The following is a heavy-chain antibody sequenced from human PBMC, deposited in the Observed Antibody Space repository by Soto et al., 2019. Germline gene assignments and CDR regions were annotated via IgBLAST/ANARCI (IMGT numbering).Heavy chain of an antibody. J-gene: IGHJ4*02. CDR1: GFTFKNYW. CDR3: AREPNSIDY. D-gene: IGHD3-22*01. Sequence: EVQLVESGGGLGQPGGSLRLSCAASGFTFKNYWMSWVRQGPGKGLEWVANIKQDGSEKYYVDSVKGRFTISRDNAKNSLYLQMNSLRAEDTAVYYCAREPNSIDYWGQGTLVTVSS. CDR2: IKQDGSEK. V-gene: IGHV3-7*01.